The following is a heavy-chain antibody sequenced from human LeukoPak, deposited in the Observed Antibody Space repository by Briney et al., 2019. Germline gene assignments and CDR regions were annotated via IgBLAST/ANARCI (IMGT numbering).Heavy chain of an antibody. J-gene: IGHJ3*02. CDR1: GFTFDDYG. Sequence: GGSLRLSCGGPGFTFDDYGMSWARPAPGKGLEGVSGINWDGGSTGYADSVKGRFTISRDNAKNFLYLQMNSLRAEDTALYYCARTVSSAGWSDDAFDIWGQGTMVTVSS. D-gene: IGHD6-19*01. V-gene: IGHV3-20*04. CDR2: INWDGGST. CDR3: ARTVSSAGWSDDAFDI.